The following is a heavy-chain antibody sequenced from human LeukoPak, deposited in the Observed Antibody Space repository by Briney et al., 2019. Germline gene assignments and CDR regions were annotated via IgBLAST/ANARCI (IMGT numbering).Heavy chain of an antibody. CDR3: VKDQGIAAAGTAFDY. CDR1: GFTFSSYA. Sequence: PGGSLRPSCSASGFTFSSYAMHWVRQAPGKGLEYVSAISSNGGSTYYADSVKGRFTISRDNSKNTLYLQMSSLRAEDTAVYYCVKDQGIAAAGTAFDYWGQGTLVTVSS. CDR2: ISSNGGST. J-gene: IGHJ4*02. D-gene: IGHD6-13*01. V-gene: IGHV3-64D*06.